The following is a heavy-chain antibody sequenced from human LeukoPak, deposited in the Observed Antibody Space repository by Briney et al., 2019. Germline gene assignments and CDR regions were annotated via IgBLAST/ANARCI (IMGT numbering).Heavy chain of an antibody. V-gene: IGHV3-48*03. J-gene: IGHJ4*02. CDR1: GFTFSSYE. CDR3: ARGRITVVRGIISNYFDY. D-gene: IGHD3-10*01. Sequence: GGSLRLSCAASGFTFSSYEMNWVRQAPGKGLEWVSYISSSGSTIYYADSVKGRFTISRDNAKNSLCLQMNGLRAEDTAVYYCARGRITVVRGIISNYFDYWGQGTLVTVSS. CDR2: ISSSGSTI.